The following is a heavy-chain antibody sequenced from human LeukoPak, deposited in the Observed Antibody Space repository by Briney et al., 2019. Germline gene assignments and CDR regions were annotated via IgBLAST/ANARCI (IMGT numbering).Heavy chain of an antibody. CDR1: GFTFSSYA. V-gene: IGHV3-23*01. D-gene: IGHD3-9*01. CDR3: AKAGYDILTGYYKGLDY. CDR2: ISGSGGSS. Sequence: GGSLRLSCAASGFTFSSYAMSWVRQAPGKGLEWVSAISGSGGSSYYADSVKGRFTISRDNSKNTLYLQMNSLRAEDTAVYYCAKAGYDILTGYYKGLDYWGQGTLVTVSS. J-gene: IGHJ4*02.